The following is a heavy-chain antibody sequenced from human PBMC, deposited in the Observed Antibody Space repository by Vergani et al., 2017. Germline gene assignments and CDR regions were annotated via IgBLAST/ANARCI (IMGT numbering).Heavy chain of an antibody. CDR1: GFTFDDYA. CDR3: ANLLSKYSTYYYYMDV. D-gene: IGHD6-6*01. J-gene: IGHJ6*03. Sequence: EVQLVESGGVVVQPGGSLRLSCAASGFTFDDYAMHWVRQAPGKGLEWVSLISWDGGSTYYADSVKGRFTISRDNSKNSLYLQMNSLRAEDTAVYYCANLLSKYSTYYYYMDVWGKGTTVTVSS. CDR2: ISWDGGST. V-gene: IGHV3-43D*03.